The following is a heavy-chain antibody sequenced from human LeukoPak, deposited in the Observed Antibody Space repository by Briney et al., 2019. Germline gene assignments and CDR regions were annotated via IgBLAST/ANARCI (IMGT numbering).Heavy chain of an antibody. J-gene: IGHJ4*02. CDR1: GGSISGYY. D-gene: IGHD6-19*01. CDR2: LYSSGDT. Sequence: SETLSLTCAVSGGSISGYYWNWVRQPADRGLEWIGQLYSSGDTYYNPSLKSRRTMSVDTSKNQFSLKLRSVTAADTVVYYCARGSSGSTKRYYFDSWGQGALVTVPS. CDR3: ARGSSGSTKRYYFDS. V-gene: IGHV4-4*07.